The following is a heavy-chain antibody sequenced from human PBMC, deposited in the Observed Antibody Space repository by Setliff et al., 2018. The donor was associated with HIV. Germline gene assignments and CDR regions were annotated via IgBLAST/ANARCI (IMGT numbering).Heavy chain of an antibody. J-gene: IGHJ5*02. CDR3: ARGLYGDYGGDLNWLDP. V-gene: IGHV7-4-1*02. CDR2: INANSGSP. D-gene: IGHD4-17*01. CDR1: GYNFENYA. Sequence: GASVKVSCKTSGYNFENYAINWVRRAPGQGLEWMGWINANSGSPTYAQAFTGRFFFSVDTAVATAYLQINNLKTEDTAVYFCARGLYGDYGGDLNWLDPWGHGTRVTVSS.